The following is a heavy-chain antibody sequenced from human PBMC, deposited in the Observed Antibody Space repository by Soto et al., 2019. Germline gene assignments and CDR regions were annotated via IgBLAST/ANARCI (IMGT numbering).Heavy chain of an antibody. J-gene: IGHJ4*02. D-gene: IGHD3-3*01. CDR2: ISSSSSYI. V-gene: IGHV3-21*01. Sequence: SXRLSCAASGFTFSSYSMNWVRQAPGKGLEWVSSISSSSSYIYYADSVKGRFTISRDNAKNSLYLQMNSLRAEDTAVYYCARDRYDFWSGYWVYWGQGTLVTV. CDR3: ARDRYDFWSGYWVY. CDR1: GFTFSSYS.